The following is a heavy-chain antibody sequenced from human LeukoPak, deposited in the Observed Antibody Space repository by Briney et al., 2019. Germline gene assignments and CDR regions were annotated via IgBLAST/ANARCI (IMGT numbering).Heavy chain of an antibody. D-gene: IGHD2-15*01. J-gene: IGHJ4*02. V-gene: IGHV3-21*01. CDR1: GFPFSSYA. CDR3: ARGYCSGGSCYFDY. CDR2: ISSTSSNI. Sequence: PGGSLRLSCAASGFPFSSYAMNWVRQAPGKGLEWVSSISSTSSNIYYADSVKGRFTISRDNTKNSLYLQMNSLRAEDTAVYYCARGYCSGGSCYFDYWGQGTLVTVSS.